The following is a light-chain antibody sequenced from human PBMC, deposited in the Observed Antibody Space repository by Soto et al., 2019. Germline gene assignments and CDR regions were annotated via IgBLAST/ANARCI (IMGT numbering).Light chain of an antibody. J-gene: IGKJ4*01. Sequence: EIVLTQSPATLSLSPGERATLSCRASQSVYSYLAWYQQKPGQVPRLLIYEVSNRATGIPVRFSGSGSGTDFTLTISSLEPEDFAVYYCQQRSNWPLTFGGGTKVEIK. CDR2: EVS. CDR3: QQRSNWPLT. V-gene: IGKV3-11*01. CDR1: QSVYSY.